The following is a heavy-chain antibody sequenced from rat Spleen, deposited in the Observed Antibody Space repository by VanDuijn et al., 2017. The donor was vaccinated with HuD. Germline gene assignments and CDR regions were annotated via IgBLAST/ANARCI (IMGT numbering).Heavy chain of an antibody. Sequence: EVQLVESGGGLVQPGRSMKLPCAASGFTFTNFHLAWVRQAPTKGLEWVGSISSGGVNTYYRDSVKGRFTISRDIAKSILFLEMDSLRSEDTATYYCARPTEGIAWFAYWGQGVMVTVSS. J-gene: IGHJ2*01. D-gene: IGHD1-11*01. CDR1: GFTFTNFH. CDR3: ARPTEGIAWFAY. V-gene: IGHV5-25*01. CDR2: ISSGGVNT.